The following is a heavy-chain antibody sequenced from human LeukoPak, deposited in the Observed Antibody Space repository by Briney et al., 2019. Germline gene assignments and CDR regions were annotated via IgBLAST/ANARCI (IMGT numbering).Heavy chain of an antibody. J-gene: IGHJ4*02. CDR3: ARITTSSGYSLFDY. V-gene: IGHV1-2*02. CDR1: GYTFTGYY. Sequence: ASVKVSCKASGYTFTGYYMHWVRQAPGQGLEWMGWINPNSGGTNYAQKFQGRVTMTRDTSISTAYMELSRLRSDDTAVYYCARITTSSGYSLFDYWGQGTLVTVSS. D-gene: IGHD3-22*01. CDR2: INPNSGGT.